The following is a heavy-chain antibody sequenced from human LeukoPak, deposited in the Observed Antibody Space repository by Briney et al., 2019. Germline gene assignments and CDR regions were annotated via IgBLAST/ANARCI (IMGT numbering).Heavy chain of an antibody. J-gene: IGHJ3*02. CDR2: ISSSSSYI. D-gene: IGHD3-3*01. V-gene: IGHV3-21*01. CDR1: GFTFSSYA. Sequence: GGSLRLSCAASGFTFSSYAMSWVRQAPGKGLEWVSSISSSSSYIYYADSVKGRFTISRDNAKNSLYLQMNSLRAEDTAVYYCAREYDFWSGYYAFDIWGQGTMVTVSS. CDR3: AREYDFWSGYYAFDI.